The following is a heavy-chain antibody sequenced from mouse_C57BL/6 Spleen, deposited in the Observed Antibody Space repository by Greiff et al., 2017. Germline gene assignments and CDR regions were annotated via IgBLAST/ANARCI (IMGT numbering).Heavy chain of an antibody. CDR2: INPRNGGT. CDR1: GSPFTSYW. V-gene: IGHV1-53*01. Sequence: QVPLPPPGAELVKPGASVKLSCKASGSPFTSYWVPWVRPRPGQGLEWIGNINPRNGGTNYNEKFKMKATLTVDKSSSTAYMQLSSLTSEDSAVYYCARSDRVTIAMDYWGQGTSVTVSS. CDR3: ARSDRVTIAMDY. D-gene: IGHD2-2*01. J-gene: IGHJ4*01.